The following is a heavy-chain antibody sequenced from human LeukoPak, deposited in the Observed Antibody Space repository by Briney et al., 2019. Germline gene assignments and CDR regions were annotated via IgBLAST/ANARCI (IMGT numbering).Heavy chain of an antibody. J-gene: IGHJ6*03. Sequence: GGSLRLSCAASGFTFSSYTMNWVRQPPGKGLEWVSNIGTSSTTVYYADSVKGRFTISRDNAKNSLYLQMNSLRADDTAVYYCARFAAGGSYYYYMDVWGKGTTVTVSS. CDR3: ARFAAGGSYYYYMDV. CDR2: IGTSSTTV. V-gene: IGHV3-48*01. D-gene: IGHD6-25*01. CDR1: GFTFSSYT.